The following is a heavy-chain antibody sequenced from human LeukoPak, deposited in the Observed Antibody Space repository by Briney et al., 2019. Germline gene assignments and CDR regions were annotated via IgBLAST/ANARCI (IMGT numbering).Heavy chain of an antibody. CDR2: INPSGGST. Sequence: ASVKVSCKASGYTFTGYYMHWVRQAPGQGLEWMGIINPSGGSTSYAQKFQGRVTMTRDMSTSTVYMELSSLRSEDTAVYYCARAGYYVVAEDDAFDIWGQGTMVTVSS. CDR3: ARAGYYVVAEDDAFDI. V-gene: IGHV1-46*01. CDR1: GYTFTGYY. D-gene: IGHD1-26*01. J-gene: IGHJ3*02.